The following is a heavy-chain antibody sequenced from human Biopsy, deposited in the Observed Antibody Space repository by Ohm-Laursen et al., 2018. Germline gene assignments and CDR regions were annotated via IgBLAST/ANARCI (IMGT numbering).Heavy chain of an antibody. V-gene: IGHV3-15*01. CDR1: GFTFSNAW. CDR3: TTDTSSWYNYFDY. CDR2: IKSKTDGGTT. D-gene: IGHD6-13*01. Sequence: LRLSCTASGFTFSNAWMNWVRQAPGKGLEWVGRIKSKTDGGTTDYAAPVKDRFTISRDDSKNTLYLQMNSLKTEDTAVYYCTTDTSSWYNYFDYWGQGTLVTVSS. J-gene: IGHJ4*02.